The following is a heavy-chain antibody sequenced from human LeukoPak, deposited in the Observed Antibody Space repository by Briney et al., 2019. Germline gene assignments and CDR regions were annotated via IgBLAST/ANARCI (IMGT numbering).Heavy chain of an antibody. Sequence: SETLSLTCAVSGGSLSRYWNWIRQPAGQGLEWIGRIFTSGITNHNPSLKSRVTMSVDTSKSQFSLNLSSVTAADTAVYYCARESSGTYYNPLGYMDVWGKGTTVTVSS. J-gene: IGHJ6*03. D-gene: IGHD3-10*01. V-gene: IGHV4-4*07. CDR1: GGSLSRY. CDR3: ARESSGTYYNPLGYMDV. CDR2: IFTSGIT.